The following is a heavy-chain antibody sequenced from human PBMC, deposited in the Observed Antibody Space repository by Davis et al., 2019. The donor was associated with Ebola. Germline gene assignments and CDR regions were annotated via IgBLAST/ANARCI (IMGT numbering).Heavy chain of an antibody. CDR1: GYTFTSYG. D-gene: IGHD6-13*01. CDR3: ARDRGLMAAAGTKDY. J-gene: IGHJ4*02. V-gene: IGHV1-18*01. CDR2: ISAYNGNT. Sequence: ASVKVSCKASGYTFTSYGISWVRQAPGQGLEWMGWISAYNGNTNYAQKLQGRVTMTTDTSTSTAYMELRSLRSDDTAVYYCARDRGLMAAAGTKDYWGQGTLVTVSS.